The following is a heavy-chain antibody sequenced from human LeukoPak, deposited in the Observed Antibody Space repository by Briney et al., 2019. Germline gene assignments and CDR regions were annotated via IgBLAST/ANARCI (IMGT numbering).Heavy chain of an antibody. V-gene: IGHV3-11*04. D-gene: IGHD5-18*01. CDR2: ISSSCSTK. CDR3: ARVGGYSYGYSNFYMDV. J-gene: IGHJ6*03. CDR1: GFTFSDYY. Sequence: PGGSLRLSCAASGFTFSDYYMSWIRQAPGKGLEWVSYISSSCSTKYYADSVRGRFTISRDNAKNSLYLQMNNLRAEDTAVYYCARVGGYSYGYSNFYMDVWGKGTTVTISS.